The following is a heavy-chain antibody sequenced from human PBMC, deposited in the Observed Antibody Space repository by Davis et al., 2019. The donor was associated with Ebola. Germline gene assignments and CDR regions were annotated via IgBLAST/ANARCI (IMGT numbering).Heavy chain of an antibody. CDR1: GFTFSNAW. V-gene: IGHV3-15*01. D-gene: IGHD3-22*01. J-gene: IGHJ6*02. CDR2: IKSKTDGGTT. Sequence: GESLKISCAASGFTFSNAWMSWVRQAPGKGLEWVGRIKSKTDGGTTDYAAPVKGRFTISRDDSKNTLYLQMNSLKTEDTAVYYCTTAVSYYYDSSGYYYFYYYGMDVWGQGTTVTVSS. CDR3: TTAVSYYYDSSGYYYFYYYGMDV.